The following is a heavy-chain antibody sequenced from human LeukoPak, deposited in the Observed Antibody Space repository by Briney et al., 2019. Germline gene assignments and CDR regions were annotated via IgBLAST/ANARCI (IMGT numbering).Heavy chain of an antibody. CDR2: IYYSGST. V-gene: IGHV4-61*08. D-gene: IGHD2-2*01. CDR1: GGSISSGDYY. J-gene: IGHJ5*02. CDR3: ARDRQLPGWFDP. Sequence: SETLSLTCTVSGGSISSGDYYWSWIRQPPGKGLEWIGYIYYSGSTNYNPSLKSRVTISVDTSKNQFSLKLSSVTAADTAVYYWARDRQLPGWFDPWGQGTLVTVSS.